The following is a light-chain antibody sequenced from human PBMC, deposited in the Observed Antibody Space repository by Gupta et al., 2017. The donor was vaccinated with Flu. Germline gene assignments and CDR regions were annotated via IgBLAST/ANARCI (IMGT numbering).Light chain of an antibody. J-gene: IGLJ3*02. V-gene: IGLV1-40*01. CDR3: QSYDSSLSVSV. CDR1: SSNIGAGYD. Sequence: QSMLTQPPSVSGAPGQRVTISCTGSSSNIGAGYDVHWYRQPPGTAPKVLIYNNNNRPSGIPDRFSGSKSGTSASLAITGLQAEDEADYYCQSYDSSLSVSVFGGGTKLTVL. CDR2: NNN.